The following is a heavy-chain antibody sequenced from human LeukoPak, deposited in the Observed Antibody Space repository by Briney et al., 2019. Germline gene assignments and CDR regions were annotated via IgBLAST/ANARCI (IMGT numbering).Heavy chain of an antibody. CDR1: GFTFSSYA. CDR2: ISYDGSNK. V-gene: IGHV3-30-3*01. D-gene: IGHD6-19*01. J-gene: IGHJ4*02. Sequence: GGSLRRSCAASGFTFSSYAMHWVRQAPGKGLEWVAVISYDGSNKYYADSVKGRFTISRDNSKNTLYLQMNSLRAEDTAVYYCSRTFSSGWYSPSDYWGQGTLVTVSS. CDR3: SRTFSSGWYSPSDY.